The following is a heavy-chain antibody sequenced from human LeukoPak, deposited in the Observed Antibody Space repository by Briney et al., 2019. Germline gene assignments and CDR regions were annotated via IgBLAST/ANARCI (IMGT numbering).Heavy chain of an antibody. CDR3: AREKYDGKSWDS. D-gene: IGHD4-23*01. CDR2: INPNSGGT. CDR1: GYAFTGYY. Sequence: ASVKVSCKGSGYAFTGYYIHWVRQAPGQGLEWMGRINPNSGGTNYAQNFQGRVTMTRDTSISTAYMELTRLRSDDTAVYYCAREKYDGKSWDSWGQGTLVTVSS. J-gene: IGHJ4*02. V-gene: IGHV1-2*06.